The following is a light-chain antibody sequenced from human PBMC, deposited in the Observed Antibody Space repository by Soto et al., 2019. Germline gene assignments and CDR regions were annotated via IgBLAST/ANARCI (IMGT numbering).Light chain of an antibody. V-gene: IGLV1-44*01. CDR3: AAWDDRFNGPV. J-gene: IGLJ3*02. Sequence: QPVLTQPPSVSGTPGQRVTISRSGSSSNIGSNTVNWYQKLPGRAPKLLVYSNNNNRPSGDPARFFGFKSGTSASLAISGLQSEDESDYYCAAWDDRFNGPVFGGGTKLTVL. CDR2: SNNN. CDR1: SSNIGSNT.